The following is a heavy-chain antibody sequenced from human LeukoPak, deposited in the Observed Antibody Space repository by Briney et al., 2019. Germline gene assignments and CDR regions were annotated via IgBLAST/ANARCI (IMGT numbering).Heavy chain of an antibody. Sequence: PSETLSLTCAVYGGSFSGYYWSWVRQPPGKGLDWIGEINHSGGTNYNPSLKSRVTISVDKSKNQFSLKLSSVTAADTAVYYCARARVVVPAALFLRGGDCSLDVWGKGTTVTVSS. CDR2: INHSGGT. CDR1: GGSFSGYY. CDR3: ARARVVVPAALFLRGGDCSLDV. J-gene: IGHJ6*04. D-gene: IGHD2-2*01. V-gene: IGHV4-34*01.